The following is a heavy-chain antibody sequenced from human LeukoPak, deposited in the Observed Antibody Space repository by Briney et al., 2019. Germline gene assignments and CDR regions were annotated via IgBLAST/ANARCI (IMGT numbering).Heavy chain of an antibody. J-gene: IGHJ3*02. CDR3: ARATTLGPAAMIEGAFDI. CDR1: GFTFSSYS. CDR2: ISSSSSYI. D-gene: IGHD2-2*01. Sequence: GGSLRLSCAASGFTFSSYSMNWVRQAPGKGLEWVSSISSSSSYIYYADSVKGRFTISRDNAKNSLYMQMNSLRAEDTAVYYCARATTLGPAAMIEGAFDIRGQGTMVTVSS. V-gene: IGHV3-21*01.